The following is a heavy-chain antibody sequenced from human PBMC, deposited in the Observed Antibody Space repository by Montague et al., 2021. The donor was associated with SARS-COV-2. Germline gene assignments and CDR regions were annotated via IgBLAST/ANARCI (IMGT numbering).Heavy chain of an antibody. CDR2: IYYSGST. J-gene: IGHJ4*02. D-gene: IGHD1-26*01. V-gene: IGHV4-59*12. Sequence: SETLSLTCTVSGGSITSYYWSWIRQSPGKGLEWIGYIYYSGSTNYNPSLKSRVTISVDTSWNQFSLRLTSVTAADTAVYYCARKGGGRSDLAYWGQGTLVTVSS. CDR1: GGSITSYY. CDR3: ARKGGGRSDLAY.